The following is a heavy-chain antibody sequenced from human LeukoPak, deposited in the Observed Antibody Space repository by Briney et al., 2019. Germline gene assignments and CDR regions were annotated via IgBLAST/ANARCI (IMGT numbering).Heavy chain of an antibody. J-gene: IGHJ3*02. CDR3: ATRLGRELFSLAWDAFDI. D-gene: IGHD1-26*01. Sequence: GASVKVSCKVSGYTLTELSMHWVRQAPGKGLEWMGGFDPEDGETIYAQKFQGRVTMTEDTSTDTAYMELSSLRSEDTAVYYCATRLGRELFSLAWDAFDIWGQGTMVTVSS. CDR1: GYTLTELS. V-gene: IGHV1-24*01. CDR2: FDPEDGET.